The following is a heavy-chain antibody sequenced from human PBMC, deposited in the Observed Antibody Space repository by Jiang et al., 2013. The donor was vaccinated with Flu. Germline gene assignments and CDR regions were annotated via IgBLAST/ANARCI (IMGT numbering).Heavy chain of an antibody. V-gene: IGHV2-5*02. CDR3: AHRIAAANSDY. CDR1: GFSLTTTGVG. J-gene: IGHJ4*02. CDR2: IYWDDDK. Sequence: KPTQTLTLTCTFSGFSLTTTGVGVGWIRQPPGKALEWLALIYWDDDKRYSPSLKSRLTITKDTSKNQVVLTMTNMDPVDTATYYCAHRIAAANSDYWGQGTLVTVSS. D-gene: IGHD6-13*01.